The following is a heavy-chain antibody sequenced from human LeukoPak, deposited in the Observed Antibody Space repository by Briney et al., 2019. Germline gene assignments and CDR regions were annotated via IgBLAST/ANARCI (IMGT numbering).Heavy chain of an antibody. CDR3: ARDGLSSSWDNWYFDL. D-gene: IGHD6-13*01. CDR1: GFIFSSYS. J-gene: IGHJ2*01. V-gene: IGHV3-48*02. Sequence: PGGSLRLSCAASGFIFSSYSMKWVRQAPGKGLEWVSYISSSSTTIYYADSVKGRFTISRDNAKNSLYLQMNSLRDGDTAVYCARDGLSSSWDNWYFDLWGRGTLVTVSS. CDR2: ISSSSTTI.